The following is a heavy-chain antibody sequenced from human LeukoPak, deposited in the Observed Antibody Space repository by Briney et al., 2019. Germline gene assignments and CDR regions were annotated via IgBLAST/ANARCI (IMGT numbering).Heavy chain of an antibody. V-gene: IGHV3-53*01. Sequence: GGSLRLSCEASGFTFSSYTMNWVRQAPGKGLEWVSFISSGGNTDHSDSVKGRFTISRDNSKNTLYLQMNSLRAEDTAIYYCARRAGEYSHPYDYWGQGTLVTVSS. D-gene: IGHD2-15*01. CDR3: ARRAGEYSHPYDY. CDR1: GFTFSSYT. J-gene: IGHJ4*02. CDR2: ISSGGNT.